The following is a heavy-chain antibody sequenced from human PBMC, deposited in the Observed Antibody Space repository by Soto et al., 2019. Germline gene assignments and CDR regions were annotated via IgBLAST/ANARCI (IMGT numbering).Heavy chain of an antibody. CDR1: GFTFSSYW. V-gene: IGHV3-74*01. D-gene: IGHD3-16*02. Sequence: GGSLRLSCAASGFTFSSYWMNWVRQAPGKGLVWVSRINSDGSTTGYVDSVKGRFTISRDNAKNTLYLQMNSLRAEDTAVYYCARSYHIAYYYGMYVWGQETTVTVSS. CDR2: INSDGSTT. CDR3: ARSYHIAYYYGMYV. J-gene: IGHJ6*02.